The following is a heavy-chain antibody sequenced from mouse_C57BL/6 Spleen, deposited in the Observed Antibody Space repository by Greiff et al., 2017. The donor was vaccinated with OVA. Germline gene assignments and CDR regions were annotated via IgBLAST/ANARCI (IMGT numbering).Heavy chain of an antibody. J-gene: IGHJ1*03. D-gene: IGHD1-1*01. CDR3: ARRGYGSSYDWYFDV. CDR2: IYPGGGYT. CDR1: GYTFTNYW. V-gene: IGHV1-63*01. Sequence: VMLVESGAELVRPGTSVKMSCKASGYTFTNYWIGWAKQRPGHGLEWIGDIYPGGGYTNYNEKFKGKATLTADKSSSTAYMQFSSLTSEDSAIYYCARRGYGSSYDWYFDVWGTGTTVTVSS.